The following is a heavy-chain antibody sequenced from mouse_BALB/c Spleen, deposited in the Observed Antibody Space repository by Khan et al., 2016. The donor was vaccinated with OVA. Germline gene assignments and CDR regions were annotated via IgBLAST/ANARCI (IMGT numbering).Heavy chain of an antibody. V-gene: IGHV1S135*01. D-gene: IGHD2-14*01. J-gene: IGHJ3*01. CDR3: TRHGYVAWFTY. Sequence: QLQQSGPELMKPGTSVKISCKASGYSFTTYYIHWVIQTHGKSLEWIGYIDPFSGGTTYNQKFKGKATLTVDKSSSTAYIHLSNLTSEDSAVYYCTRHGYVAWFTYWGQGTLVTVSA. CDR2: IDPFSGGT. CDR1: GYSFTTYY.